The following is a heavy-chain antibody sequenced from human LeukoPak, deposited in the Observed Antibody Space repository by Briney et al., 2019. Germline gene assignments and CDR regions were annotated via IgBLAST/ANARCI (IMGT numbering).Heavy chain of an antibody. CDR1: GFTFSSYS. Sequence: PGGSLRLSCAASGFTFSSYSMNWVRQAPGKGLEWVSSISSSSSYIYYADSVKGRFTISRDNAKNSLYLQMNSLRAEDTAVYYCARDYGLRFLEWFGAFDIWGQGTMVAVSS. V-gene: IGHV3-21*01. D-gene: IGHD3-3*01. CDR2: ISSSSSYI. J-gene: IGHJ3*02. CDR3: ARDYGLRFLEWFGAFDI.